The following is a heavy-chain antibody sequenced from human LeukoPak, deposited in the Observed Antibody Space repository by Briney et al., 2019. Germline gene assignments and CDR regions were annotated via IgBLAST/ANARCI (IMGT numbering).Heavy chain of an antibody. J-gene: IGHJ4*02. D-gene: IGHD6-19*01. CDR2: ISSSGAST. Sequence: GGSLRLSCAASGFTFSSYAVSWVRQAPGKGLEWVSAISSSGASTYYADSVKGRFTISRDNSKNTLYLQMNSLRAEDTAVYYCAKGQWLALDYRGQGTLVTVFS. V-gene: IGHV3-23*01. CDR3: AKGQWLALDY. CDR1: GFTFSSYA.